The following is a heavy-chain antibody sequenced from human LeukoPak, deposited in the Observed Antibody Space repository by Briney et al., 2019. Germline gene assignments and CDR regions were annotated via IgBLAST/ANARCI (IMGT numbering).Heavy chain of an antibody. Sequence: GGSLRLSCAASGFTFSSYAMHWVRQAPGKGLEWVAVISYDGSNKYYADSVKGRFTISRDNSKNTLYLQMNSLRAEDTAVYYCASLYSGSYSRGPNFDYWGQETLVTVSS. J-gene: IGHJ4*02. CDR2: ISYDGSNK. D-gene: IGHD1-26*01. CDR3: ASLYSGSYSRGPNFDY. CDR1: GFTFSSYA. V-gene: IGHV3-30-3*01.